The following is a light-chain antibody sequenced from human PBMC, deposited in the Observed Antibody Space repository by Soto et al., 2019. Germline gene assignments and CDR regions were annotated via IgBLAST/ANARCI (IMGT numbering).Light chain of an antibody. V-gene: IGKV3-15*01. CDR2: GAS. CDR3: QQYNNWPPVT. CDR1: RNLNSN. Sequence: EILFTQSPATLFFSPGERATLSRRPRRNLNSNLAWYQQKPGQAPRLLIYGASTRATGIPARFRGSGSGTEFTLTISSLQSEDFAVYFCQQYNNWPPVTFGGGTKVDIK. J-gene: IGKJ4*01.